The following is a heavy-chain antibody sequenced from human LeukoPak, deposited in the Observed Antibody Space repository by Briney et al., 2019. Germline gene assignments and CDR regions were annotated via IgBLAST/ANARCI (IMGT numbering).Heavy chain of an antibody. J-gene: IGHJ3*02. CDR3: ARDGDTIAAAGVRLDAFDI. CDR1: GFTFSNFW. CDR2: INQDGTEK. V-gene: IGHV3-7*01. D-gene: IGHD6-13*01. Sequence: GGSLRLSCADSGFTFSNFWMSWVRQAPGKGLEWVANINQDGTEKYYVDSVKGRFTISRDNAKTTLYLQMNSLRAEDTAVYYCARDGDTIAAAGVRLDAFDIWGQGTMVTVSS.